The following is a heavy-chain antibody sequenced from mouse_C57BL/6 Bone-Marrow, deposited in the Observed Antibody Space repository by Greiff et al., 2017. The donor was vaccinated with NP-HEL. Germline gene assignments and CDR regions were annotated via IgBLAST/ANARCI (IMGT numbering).Heavy chain of an antibody. CDR1: GFNINDYY. D-gene: IGHD2-1*01. V-gene: IGHV14-1*01. J-gene: IGHJ2*01. CDR3: NTQYGNYEGY. CDR2: IDPEDGDT. Sequence: VQLQQSGAELVRPGASVKLSCTASGFNINDYYMHWVKQRPEQGLEWIGSIDPEDGDTEYAPKFQGKATLTADTSSNTAYLQLSSLTCVDTAVYYCNTQYGNYEGYWGQGTTLTVSS.